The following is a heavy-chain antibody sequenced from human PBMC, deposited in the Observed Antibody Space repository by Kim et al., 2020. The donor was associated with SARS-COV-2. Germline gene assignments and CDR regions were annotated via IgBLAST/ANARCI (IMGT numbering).Heavy chain of an antibody. CDR1: GFIFSNYW. CDR2: INQDGSEK. CDR3: ARYGSWSYNPTY. V-gene: IGHV3-7*01. D-gene: IGHD3-10*01. Sequence: GGSLRLSCAASGFIFSNYWMSWVRQAPGKGLEWVANINQDGSEKNYVDSVKGRFTISRDNAKNSLYLQINSLRAEDTAVYYCARYGSWSYNPTYWGQGTL. J-gene: IGHJ4*02.